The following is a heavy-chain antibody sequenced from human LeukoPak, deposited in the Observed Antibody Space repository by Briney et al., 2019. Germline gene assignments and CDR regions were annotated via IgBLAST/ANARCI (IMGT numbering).Heavy chain of an antibody. CDR3: AGTGYCSSTSCYSWFDP. D-gene: IGHD2-2*01. Sequence: GESLKISCLGSGYSFITYWINWVRQMPGKGLEWMGRIDPSDSYANYSPSFQGHVTISADKSISTAYLQWSSLKASDTAMYYCAGTGYCSSTSCYSWFDPWGQGTLVTVSS. V-gene: IGHV5-10-1*01. CDR2: IDPSDSYA. J-gene: IGHJ5*02. CDR1: GYSFITYW.